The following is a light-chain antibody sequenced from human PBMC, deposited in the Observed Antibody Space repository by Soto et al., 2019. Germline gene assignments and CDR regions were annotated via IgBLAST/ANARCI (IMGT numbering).Light chain of an antibody. V-gene: IGKV3-15*01. Sequence: EIMMTQSPATLSVSPGERATLSCRASQSVSNNLAWYQQKPGQAPRLLLHYASTRATGIPARFSGSGSGTEFTLTISSLPSEDFALYYCQQYNNWPPITFGQGTRLEIK. CDR3: QQYNNWPPIT. CDR1: QSVSNN. CDR2: YAS. J-gene: IGKJ5*01.